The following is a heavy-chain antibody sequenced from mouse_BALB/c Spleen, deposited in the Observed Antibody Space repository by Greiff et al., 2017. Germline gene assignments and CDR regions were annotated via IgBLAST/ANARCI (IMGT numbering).Heavy chain of an antibody. CDR2: ISSGGST. V-gene: IGHV5-6-5*01. CDR1: GFTFSSYA. D-gene: IGHD2-3*01. Sequence: EVQGVESGGGLVKPGGSLKLSCAASGFTFSSYAMSWVRQTPEKRLEWVASISSGGSTYYPDSVKGRFTISRDNARNILYLQMSSLRSEDTAMYYCARGGWLLYYFDYWGQGTTLTVSS. CDR3: ARGGWLLYYFDY. J-gene: IGHJ2*01.